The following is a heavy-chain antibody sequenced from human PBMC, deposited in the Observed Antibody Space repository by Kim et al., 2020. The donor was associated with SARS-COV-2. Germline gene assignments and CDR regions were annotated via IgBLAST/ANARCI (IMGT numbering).Heavy chain of an antibody. CDR3: ARDSGGSLRYFDL. V-gene: IGHV7-4-1*02. CDR1: GYTFTSYA. D-gene: IGHD2-15*01. Sequence: ASVKVSCKASGYTFTSYAMNWVRQAPGQGLEWMGWINTNTGNPTYAQGFTGRFVFSLDTSVSTAYLQISSLKTEYTAVYYCARDSGGSLRYFDLWGRGTLVTVSS. CDR2: INTNTGNP. J-gene: IGHJ2*01.